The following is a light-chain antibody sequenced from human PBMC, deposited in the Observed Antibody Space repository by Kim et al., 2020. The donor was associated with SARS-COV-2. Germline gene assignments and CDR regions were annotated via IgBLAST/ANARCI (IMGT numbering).Light chain of an antibody. CDR2: WAS. J-gene: IGKJ2*01. V-gene: IGKV4-1*01. CDR1: QTVLYSSNNKNY. Sequence: DIVMIQSPDSLAVSLGERATINCKSSQTVLYSSNNKNYLAWYQQKPGQPPKLLIYWASTRESGVPDRFSGSGSGTDFTLTISSPQAEDVAVYYCQQYYSTPYTFGQGTKLEI. CDR3: QQYYSTPYT.